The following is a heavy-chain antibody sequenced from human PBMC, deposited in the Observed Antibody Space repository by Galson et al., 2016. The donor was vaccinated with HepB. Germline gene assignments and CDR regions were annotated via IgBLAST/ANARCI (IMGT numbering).Heavy chain of an antibody. CDR3: ARPLYYYDTSGLGY. D-gene: IGHD3-22*01. Sequence: SVKVSCKASGYTFTSYAINWVRQAPGQGLEWMGWNNIFNGDAKYAQKFQDRVTLTTDKSTNTAYMELRRLTSDATAVYFCARPLYYYDTSGLGYWGQGTLVIVSS. V-gene: IGHV1-18*01. CDR2: NNIFNGDA. J-gene: IGHJ4*02. CDR1: GYTFTSYA.